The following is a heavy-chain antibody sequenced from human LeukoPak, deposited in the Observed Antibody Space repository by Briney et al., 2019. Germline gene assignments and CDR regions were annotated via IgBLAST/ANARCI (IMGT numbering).Heavy chain of an antibody. CDR3: ARENDRYGRIDY. D-gene: IGHD5-18*01. CDR1: GGSVSHYY. V-gene: IGHV4-59*02. CDR2: IYSSGTT. Sequence: SETLSLTCSVSGGSVSHYYWSWIRQPPGKGLEWIGYIYSSGTTSYNPSLKSRVTISVDTSKNQFSLKLSSVTAADTAVYYCARENDRYGRIDYWGQGTQVTVSS. J-gene: IGHJ4*02.